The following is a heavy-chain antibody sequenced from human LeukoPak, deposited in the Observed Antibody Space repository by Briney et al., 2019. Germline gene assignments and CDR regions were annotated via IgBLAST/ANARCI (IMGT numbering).Heavy chain of an antibody. CDR3: GMALDY. Sequence: GGSLRLSCAASGFTFSSYAMHWVRQAPGKGLEWVAVISYDGSNKYYADSVKGRFTISRDNSKNTLYLQMNSLRAEDTAVYYCGMALDYWGQGTLVTVSS. CDR2: ISYDGSNK. D-gene: IGHD5-24*01. J-gene: IGHJ4*02. CDR1: GFTFSSYA. V-gene: IGHV3-30*04.